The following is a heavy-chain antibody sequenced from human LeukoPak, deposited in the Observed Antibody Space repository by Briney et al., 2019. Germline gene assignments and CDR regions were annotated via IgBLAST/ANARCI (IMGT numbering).Heavy chain of an antibody. CDR1: GFTFTSYS. CDR3: ARVPHDIVVVVAATPDY. V-gene: IGHV3-21*01. Sequence: GGSLRLSCAASGFTFTSYSMNWVRQAPGKGLEWVSSITSRSSYIYYADSVKGRFTISRDNAKNSLYLQMNSLRAEDTAVYYCARVPHDIVVVVAATPDYWGQGTRVTVSS. CDR2: ITSRSSYI. J-gene: IGHJ4*02. D-gene: IGHD2-15*01.